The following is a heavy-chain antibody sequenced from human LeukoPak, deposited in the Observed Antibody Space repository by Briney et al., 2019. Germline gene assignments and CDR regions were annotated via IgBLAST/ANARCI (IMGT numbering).Heavy chain of an antibody. Sequence: PGRSLRLSCTASGFTFGDYAMSWVRQAPGKGLEWVGFIRSKAYGGTTEYAASVKGRFIISRDDSKSIAYLQMNSLKTEDTAVYYCTLGATYYYGMDVWGQGTTVTVSS. D-gene: IGHD1-26*01. CDR2: IRSKAYGGTT. CDR3: TLGATYYYGMDV. CDR1: GFTFGDYA. V-gene: IGHV3-49*04. J-gene: IGHJ6*02.